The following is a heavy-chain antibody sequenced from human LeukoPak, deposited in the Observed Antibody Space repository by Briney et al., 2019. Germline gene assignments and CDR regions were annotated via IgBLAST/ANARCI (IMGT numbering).Heavy chain of an antibody. Sequence: GGSPRLSCAASGFTFSSYAMTWVRQAPGKGLEWVSGISGSSSSSYYADSVKGRFTISRDYSNNTVYLQMNSLRAEDTAVYYCVKEGEVVITHRFDSWGQGTLVTVSS. D-gene: IGHD3-22*01. V-gene: IGHV3-23*01. J-gene: IGHJ4*02. CDR3: VKEGEVVITHRFDS. CDR1: GFTFSSYA. CDR2: ISGSSSSS.